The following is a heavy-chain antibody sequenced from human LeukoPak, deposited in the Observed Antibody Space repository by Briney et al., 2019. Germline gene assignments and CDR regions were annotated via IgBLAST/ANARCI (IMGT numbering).Heavy chain of an antibody. V-gene: IGHV3-23*01. Sequence: GGFLRLSCTASGFAFSNYAMNWVRQAPGKGLEWVSVIRSSGSGGSTYYADSVKGRFTISRDNSKNTLYLQMNSLRAEDTAVYYCAKDPVVVVTATRGAFDIWGQGTMVTVSS. D-gene: IGHD2-21*02. CDR3: AKDPVVVVTATRGAFDI. CDR1: GFAFSNYA. CDR2: IRSSGSGGST. J-gene: IGHJ3*02.